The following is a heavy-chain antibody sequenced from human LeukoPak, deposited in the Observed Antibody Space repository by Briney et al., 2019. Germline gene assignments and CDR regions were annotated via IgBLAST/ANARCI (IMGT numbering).Heavy chain of an antibody. V-gene: IGHV1-8*01. CDR1: GYTFTSYD. CDR3: ARVYSSGWYYHYYYYMDV. Sequence: ASVKVSCKASGYTFTSYDINWVRQATGQGVEWMGWMNPNSGNTGYAQKLQGRVTINRNTAIRKAYMELSSLRSEDTAVYYCARVYSSGWYYHYYYYMDVWGKGTTVTVSS. J-gene: IGHJ6*03. CDR2: MNPNSGNT. D-gene: IGHD6-19*01.